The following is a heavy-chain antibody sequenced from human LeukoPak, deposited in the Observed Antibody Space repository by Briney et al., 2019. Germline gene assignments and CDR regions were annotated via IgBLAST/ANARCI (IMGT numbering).Heavy chain of an antibody. J-gene: IGHJ3*02. D-gene: IGHD3-22*01. V-gene: IGHV4-39*01. CDR1: GGSISSSSYY. CDR3: ARPTTYYYDSSGYTDAFGI. CDR2: IYYSGST. Sequence: PSETLSLTCTVSGGSISSSSYYWGWIRQPPGKGLEWIGSIYYSGSTYYNPSLRSRVTISVDTSKNQFSLKLSSVTAADTAVYYCARPTTYYYDSSGYTDAFGIWGQGTMVTVSS.